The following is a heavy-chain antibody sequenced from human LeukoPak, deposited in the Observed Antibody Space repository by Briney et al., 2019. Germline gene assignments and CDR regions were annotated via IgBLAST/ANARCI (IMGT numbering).Heavy chain of an antibody. CDR1: GGSISSRSYY. Sequence: SETLSLTCTVSGGSISSRSYYWGWIRQPPGKGLEWIGSIHYSGSTYYNPSLKSRLTISVDTSKNQFSLKLSSVTAADTAVYYCARLYCSGGNCYGAFDIWGQGTMITVSS. CDR2: IHYSGST. V-gene: IGHV4-39*01. CDR3: ARLYCSGGNCYGAFDI. J-gene: IGHJ3*02. D-gene: IGHD2-15*01.